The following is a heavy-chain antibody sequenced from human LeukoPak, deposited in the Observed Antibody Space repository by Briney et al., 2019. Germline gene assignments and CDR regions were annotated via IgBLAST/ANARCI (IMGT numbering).Heavy chain of an antibody. J-gene: IGHJ6*03. Sequence: ASVKVSCKASGYTFTSYDINWVRQATGQGLEWMGWMNPNSGNTGYAQKFQGRVTITRNTSISTAYMELSSLRSEDTAVYYCARVGVVRGFYYYYYMDVWGKGTTVTVSS. CDR3: ARVGVVRGFYYYYYMDV. D-gene: IGHD3-10*01. V-gene: IGHV1-8*03. CDR2: MNPNSGNT. CDR1: GYTFTSYD.